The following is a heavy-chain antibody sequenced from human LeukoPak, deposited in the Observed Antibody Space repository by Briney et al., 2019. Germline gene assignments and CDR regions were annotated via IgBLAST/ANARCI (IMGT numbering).Heavy chain of an antibody. V-gene: IGHV3-21*01. CDR1: GFTFSSYS. CDR2: ISSSSSYI. D-gene: IGHD3-9*01. CDR3: ARGVFWQQEHYGMDV. Sequence: GGSLRLSCAASGFTFSSYSMNWVRRAPGKGLEWVSSISSSSSYIYYADSVKGRFTISRDDAKNSLYLQMNSLRAEDTAVYYCARGVFWQQEHYGMDVWGQGTTVTVSS. J-gene: IGHJ6*02.